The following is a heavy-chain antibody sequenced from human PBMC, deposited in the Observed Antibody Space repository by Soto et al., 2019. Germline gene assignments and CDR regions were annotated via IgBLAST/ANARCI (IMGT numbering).Heavy chain of an antibody. D-gene: IGHD3-3*02. CDR2: INAGSGNT. Sequence: ASVKVSCKATGYTFSAYTMNWVREAPGQSLEWMGWINAGSGNTKYSQNFQGRVSITRDTSASTVYMELTGLTSEDTAVYYCARDTETLGPRANDALDIWGQGTMVTVSS. CDR3: ARDTETLGPRANDALDI. V-gene: IGHV1-3*01. CDR1: GYTFSAYT. J-gene: IGHJ3*02.